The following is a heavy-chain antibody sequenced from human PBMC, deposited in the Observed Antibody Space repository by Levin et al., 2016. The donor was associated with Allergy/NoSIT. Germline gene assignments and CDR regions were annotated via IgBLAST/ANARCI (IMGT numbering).Heavy chain of an antibody. CDR2: IYYSGST. CDR3: ARAPRIAAAGFPPPFDY. V-gene: IGHV4-59*01. J-gene: IGHJ4*02. D-gene: IGHD6-13*01. CDR1: GGSISSYY. Sequence: SETLSLTCTVSGGSISSYYWSWIRQPPGKGLEWIGYIYYSGSTNYNPSLKSRVTISVDTSKNQFSLKLSSVTAADTAVYYCARAPRIAAAGFPPPFDYWGQGTLVTVSS.